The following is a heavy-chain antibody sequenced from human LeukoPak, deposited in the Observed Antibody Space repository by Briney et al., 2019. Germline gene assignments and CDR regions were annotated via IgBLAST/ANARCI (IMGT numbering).Heavy chain of an antibody. V-gene: IGHV3-33*01. CDR1: GFTFSSYG. J-gene: IGHJ4*02. CDR2: IWYDGNNK. D-gene: IGHD6-19*01. CDR3: ARDRAGGSGWYDGLDY. Sequence: GGSLRLACAASGFTFSSYGIHWVRQAPGKGLEWVAVIWYDGNNKFYADSVKGRFTISRDNSKNTLYLQMNSLRAEDTAAYYCARDRAGGSGWYDGLDYWGQGTLVTVSS.